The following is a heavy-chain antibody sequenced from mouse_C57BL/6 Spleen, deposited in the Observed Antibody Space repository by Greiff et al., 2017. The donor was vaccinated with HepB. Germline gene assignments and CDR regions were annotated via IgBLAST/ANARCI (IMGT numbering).Heavy chain of an antibody. J-gene: IGHJ4*01. CDR1: GYTFTSYW. V-gene: IGHV1-52*01. D-gene: IGHD2-10*01. CDR2: IDPSDSEP. CDR3: ARALLVKAMDY. Sequence: VKLQQPGAELVRPGSSVKLSCKASGYTFTSYWMHWVKQRPIQGLEWIGNIDPSDSEPHYNQKFKDKATLTLDKSSSTAYMQLSSLTSEDSAVYYCARALLVKAMDYWGQGTSVTVSS.